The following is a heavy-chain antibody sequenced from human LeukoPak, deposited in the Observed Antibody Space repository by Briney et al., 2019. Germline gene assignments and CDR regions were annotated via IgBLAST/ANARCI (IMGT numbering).Heavy chain of an antibody. CDR3: ARGDYGNQRSNNWFDP. V-gene: IGHV4-34*01. J-gene: IGHJ5*02. D-gene: IGHD4-11*01. CDR2: ISHSEST. CDR1: GESFRAYY. Sequence: KASETLSLTRAVYGESFRAYYWTWLRQPPGKGLEWIGEISHSESTNYNPSLKSRVTISVDTSKNQFSLRLSSVTAADTAVYYCARGDYGNQRSNNWFDPWGQGTLVTVSS.